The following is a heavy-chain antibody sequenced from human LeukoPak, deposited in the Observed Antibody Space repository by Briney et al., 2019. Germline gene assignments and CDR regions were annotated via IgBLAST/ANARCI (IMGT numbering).Heavy chain of an antibody. J-gene: IGHJ4*02. CDR3: ARVSSGWYSY. CDR1: GFTLSSYA. V-gene: IGHV3-30*04. CDR2: ISYDGSNK. Sequence: GGSLRLSCAASGFTLSSYAMHWVRQAPGKGLEWVAVISYDGSNKYYADSVKGRFTISRDNSKNTLYLQMNSLRAEDTAVYYCARVSSGWYSYWGQGTLVTVSS. D-gene: IGHD6-19*01.